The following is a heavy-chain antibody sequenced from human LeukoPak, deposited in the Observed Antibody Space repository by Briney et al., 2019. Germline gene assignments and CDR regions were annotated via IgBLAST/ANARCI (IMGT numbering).Heavy chain of an antibody. J-gene: IGHJ4*02. Sequence: PGGSLRLSCAASGFTSSSYSMNWVRQAPGKGLEWVSSISSSSSYIYYADSVKGRFTISRDNAKNSLYLQMNSLRAEDTAVYYCASTDSGSYPGMFHWGQGTLVTVSS. CDR2: ISSSSSYI. CDR3: ASTDSGSYPGMFH. V-gene: IGHV3-21*01. D-gene: IGHD1-26*01. CDR1: GFTSSSYS.